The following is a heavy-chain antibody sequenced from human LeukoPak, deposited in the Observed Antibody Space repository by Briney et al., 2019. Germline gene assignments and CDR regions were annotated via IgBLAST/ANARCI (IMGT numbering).Heavy chain of an antibody. CDR1: GGSISSYY. V-gene: IGHV4-4*07. CDR3: ARTKYGSRTYDNWFDP. CDR2: IYTSERT. J-gene: IGHJ5*02. Sequence: SETLSLTCTVSGGSISSYYWSWIRQPAGKGLEWIGRIYTSERTNYNPSLKSRVTMSVDTSRNQFSLKLSSVTVADTAVYYCARTKYGSRTYDNWFDPWGQGTLVTVSS. D-gene: IGHD3-10*01.